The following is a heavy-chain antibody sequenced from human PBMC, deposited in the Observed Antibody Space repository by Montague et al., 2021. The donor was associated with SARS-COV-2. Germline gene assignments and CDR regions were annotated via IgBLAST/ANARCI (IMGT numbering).Heavy chain of an antibody. V-gene: IGHV2-70*01. D-gene: IGHD3-9*01. CDR2: IDWDDDK. J-gene: IGHJ4*02. CDR1: GFSLSTSGMC. Sequence: PALVKPTQTLTLTCTFSGFSLSTSGMCVRWIRQPPGKALEWLALIDWDDDKYYSTSLKTRLTISKDTSKNQVVLTMTNMDPVDTATYYCARIRDYDILTGSYSGFDYWGQGTLVTVSS. CDR3: ARIRDYDILTGSYSGFDY.